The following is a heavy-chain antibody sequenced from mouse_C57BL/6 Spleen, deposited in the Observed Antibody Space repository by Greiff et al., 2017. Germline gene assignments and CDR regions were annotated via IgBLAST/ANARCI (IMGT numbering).Heavy chain of an antibody. CDR3: TRVFITTVVAPYYAMDY. V-gene: IGHV1-15*01. CDR2: IDPETGGT. CDR1: GYTFTDYE. J-gene: IGHJ4*01. D-gene: IGHD1-1*01. Sequence: VQLVESGAELVRPGASVTLSCKASGYTFTDYEMHWVKQTPVHGLEWIGAIDPETGGTAYNQKFKGKAILTADKSSSTAYMELRSLTSEDSAVYYCTRVFITTVVAPYYAMDYWGQGTSVTVSS.